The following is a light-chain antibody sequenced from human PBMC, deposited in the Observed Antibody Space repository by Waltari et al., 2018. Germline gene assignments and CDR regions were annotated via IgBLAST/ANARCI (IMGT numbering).Light chain of an antibody. Sequence: QSALTQPRSVSGSPGQSVTISCTGTSIDVGTYNFVSWDQQPPGKVTKVMISDVSKRAAGVPDRFSGSKSGDTASLTISGLHAEDEADYYCCSYAGSYNALIGGGTKLTVL. J-gene: IGLJ2*01. V-gene: IGLV2-11*01. CDR2: DVS. CDR3: CSYAGSYNAL. CDR1: SIDVGTYNF.